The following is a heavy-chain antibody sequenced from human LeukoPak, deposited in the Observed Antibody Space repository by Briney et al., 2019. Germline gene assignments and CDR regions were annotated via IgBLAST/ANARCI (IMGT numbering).Heavy chain of an antibody. Sequence: ASVKVSCKASGGTFSSNAISWVRQAPGQGLEWMGRIIPIFGTANYAQKFHGRVTITTDKSTSTAYMELSSLRSEDTAVYYCARAASNRGDGCMGFDYWGQGTLVTVSS. CDR1: GGTFSSNA. J-gene: IGHJ4*02. CDR3: ARAASNRGDGCMGFDY. V-gene: IGHV1-69*05. CDR2: IIPIFGTA. D-gene: IGHD5-24*01.